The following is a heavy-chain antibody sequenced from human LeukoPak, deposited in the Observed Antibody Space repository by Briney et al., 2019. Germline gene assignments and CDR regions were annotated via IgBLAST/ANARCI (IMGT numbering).Heavy chain of an antibody. J-gene: IGHJ4*02. D-gene: IGHD3-10*01. CDR3: GGGHYYGSGSTLDY. CDR2: IYTSGST. CDR1: GGSISSYY. Sequence: SETLSLTCTASGGSISSYYWSWIRQPPGKGLEWIWYIYTSGSTNYNPSLKSRVTISVDMSKNQLSLKLSSLTAADTAVYYCGGGHYYGSGSTLDYWGQGTLVTVSS. V-gene: IGHV4-4*09.